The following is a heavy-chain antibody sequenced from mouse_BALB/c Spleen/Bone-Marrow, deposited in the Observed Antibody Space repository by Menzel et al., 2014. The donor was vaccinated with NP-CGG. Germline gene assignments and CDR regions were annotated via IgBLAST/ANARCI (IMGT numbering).Heavy chain of an antibody. J-gene: IGHJ2*01. Sequence: VKLQESGAELVRPGASVKLSCKASGYTFTNYWTNWVKQRPGQGLEWIGMIDPSDSETHYNQMFKDKATLTVDKSSSTAYMQLSSLTSEVSAVYYCTRRDDGYPYWGQGTTLTVSS. CDR3: TRRDDGYPY. V-gene: IGHV1-61*01. CDR1: GYTFTNYW. CDR2: IDPSDSET. D-gene: IGHD2-3*01.